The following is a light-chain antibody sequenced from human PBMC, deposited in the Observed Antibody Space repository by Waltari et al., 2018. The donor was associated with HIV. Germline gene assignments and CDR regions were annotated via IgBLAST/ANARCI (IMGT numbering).Light chain of an antibody. J-gene: IGLJ1*01. CDR2: SND. Sequence: QPDLTQPPSVSGTPGQRLTIPCSGNNSNIGRTLVDWYRHVPGTAPSLLVYSNDQRPSGVVDRFSGSRSGASASLVISGLRVDDEGDYYCASWDDGLRGHVFGGGTTVSV. V-gene: IGLV1-47*01. CDR3: ASWDDGLRGHV. CDR1: NSNIGRTL.